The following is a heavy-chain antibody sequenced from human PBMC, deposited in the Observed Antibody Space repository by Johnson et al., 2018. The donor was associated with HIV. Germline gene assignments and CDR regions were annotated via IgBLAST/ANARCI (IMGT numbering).Heavy chain of an antibody. CDR1: GFTFEDYA. J-gene: IGHJ3*02. V-gene: IGHV3-9*01. Sequence: QLVESGGGVVRPGGSLRLSCAASGFTFEDYAMHWVRQAPGKGLEWVSGISWHSGSIGYADSVKGRFTISRDNSKNTLYLQMNSLRAEDTAVYYCASIDAFDIWGQGTMVTVSS. CDR3: ASIDAFDI. CDR2: ISWHSGSI.